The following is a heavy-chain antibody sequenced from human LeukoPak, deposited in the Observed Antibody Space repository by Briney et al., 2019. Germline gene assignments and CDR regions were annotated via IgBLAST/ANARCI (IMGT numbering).Heavy chain of an antibody. J-gene: IGHJ4*02. Sequence: ASVRVSCKASGYTFTGYYIHWVRQAPGQGLEWMGRINPNSGGTNYAQKFQGRVTMTRDTSISTAYMELSRLRSDDTAVYYCARDGRRGYSSSSGDYWGQGTLVTVSS. CDR2: INPNSGGT. CDR1: GYTFTGYY. V-gene: IGHV1-2*06. D-gene: IGHD6-6*01. CDR3: ARDGRRGYSSSSGDY.